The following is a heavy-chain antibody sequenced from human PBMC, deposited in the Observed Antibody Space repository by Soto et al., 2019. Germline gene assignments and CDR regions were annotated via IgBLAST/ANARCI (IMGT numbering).Heavy chain of an antibody. J-gene: IGHJ3*01. CDR2: ISSSGSPI. D-gene: IGHD4-4*01. CDR1: GFTFSFYS. V-gene: IGHV3-48*02. CDR3: ATSITTYAFDV. Sequence: PGGSLRLSCAASGFTFSFYSMSWVRQAPGKGLEWLSYISSSGSPIYYTDSVRGRFTISRDNAKNSLYLQMNSLREEDTSVYYCATSITTYAFDVWGQRTLVTVSS.